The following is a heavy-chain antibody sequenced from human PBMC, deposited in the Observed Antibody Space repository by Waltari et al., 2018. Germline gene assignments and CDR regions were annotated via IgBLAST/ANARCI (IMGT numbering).Heavy chain of an antibody. V-gene: IGHV4-61*02. D-gene: IGHD4-17*01. Sequence: QVQLQESGPGLVKPSQTLSLTCTVSGGSISSGSYYWSWIRQPAGKGLEWIGRIYTSGSTNYNPSLKRRVTISVDTSKNQFSLKLSSVTAADTAVYYCARYHDYGASPFDPWGQGTLVTVSS. J-gene: IGHJ5*02. CDR1: GGSISSGSYY. CDR2: IYTSGST. CDR3: ARYHDYGASPFDP.